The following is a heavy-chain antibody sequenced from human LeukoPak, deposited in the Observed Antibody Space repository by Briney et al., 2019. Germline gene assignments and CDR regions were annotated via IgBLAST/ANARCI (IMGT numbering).Heavy chain of an antibody. CDR1: GYSFTSYW. Sequence: GESLKISCKGSGYSFTSYWIGWVRQMPGKGLEWMGIIYPGDSDTRYSPSFQGQVTISADKSISTAYLQWSSLKALDTAMYYCARQKYCGGDCYRDPFDYWGQGTLVTVSS. V-gene: IGHV5-51*01. J-gene: IGHJ4*02. CDR3: ARQKYCGGDCYRDPFDY. D-gene: IGHD2-21*02. CDR2: IYPGDSDT.